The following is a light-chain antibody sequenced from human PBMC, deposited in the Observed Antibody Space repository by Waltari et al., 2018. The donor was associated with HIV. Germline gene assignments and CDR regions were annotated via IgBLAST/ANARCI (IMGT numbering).Light chain of an antibody. V-gene: IGLV1-44*01. CDR1: SSNIGSNT. Sequence: QSVLTQPPSASGNPGQRVTISCSGSSSNIGSNTVNWYQQLPGTAPKLLIYSDYQRPSGVPDRFSGSKSGTSASLAISGLKSEDEADYYCAAWDDSLNGVVFGGGTKLTVL. CDR2: SDY. J-gene: IGLJ2*01. CDR3: AAWDDSLNGVV.